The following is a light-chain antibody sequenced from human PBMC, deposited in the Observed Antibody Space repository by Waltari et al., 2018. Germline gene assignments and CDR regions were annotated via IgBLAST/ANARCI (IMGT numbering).Light chain of an antibody. Sequence: QSLLTQPPSISGAPGPRVTISCSGGSSTIGRNRFNWYAQVPGPTPKLLMYRSDQRPSGVSDRFSGSKSGTSASLAITGLLSADEADYICATWDDSLNAWIFGGGTRLTVL. V-gene: IGLV1-44*01. CDR3: ATWDDSLNAWI. CDR1: SSTIGRNR. J-gene: IGLJ2*01. CDR2: RSD.